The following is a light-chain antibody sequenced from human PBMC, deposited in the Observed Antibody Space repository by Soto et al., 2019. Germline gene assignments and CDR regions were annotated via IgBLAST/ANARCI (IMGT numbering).Light chain of an antibody. CDR1: HSLLHSNGYNY. Sequence: DIVITQSPLSLPVTPGERASISCRSSHSLLHSNGYNYLDWYLQKPGQSPQLLIYLGSNRASGVPDRFSGSGSGTDFTLKISRVEAEDVGVYYCMQSLQTPTFGQGTKVDIK. J-gene: IGKJ1*01. V-gene: IGKV2-28*01. CDR2: LGS. CDR3: MQSLQTPT.